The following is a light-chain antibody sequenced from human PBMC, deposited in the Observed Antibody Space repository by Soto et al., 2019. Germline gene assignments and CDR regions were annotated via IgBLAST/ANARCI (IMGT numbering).Light chain of an antibody. V-gene: IGKV1-39*01. CDR3: QQNYNTLP. J-gene: IGKJ4*01. CDR1: QTINSN. CDR2: AAS. Sequence: DIQMTQSPSSLSASVGDRVTITCRASQTINSNLNWYQQKPGKAPKLLIYAASSLQSGVPSRFSGSGSGTDLPLTISSEQPEDFATYYCQQNYNTLPFGGGTRVEIK.